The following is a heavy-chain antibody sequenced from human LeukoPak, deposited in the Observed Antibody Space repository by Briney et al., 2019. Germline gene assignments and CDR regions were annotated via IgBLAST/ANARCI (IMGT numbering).Heavy chain of an antibody. Sequence: GGSLRLSCAASGFTFSSYSMNWVRQAPGKGLEWVSYISTTTVYYADSVKGRFTISRDNAKNSLYLQMNSLRDEDTAVYYCAREGDSGSYLVYWGQGTLVTVSS. J-gene: IGHJ4*02. D-gene: IGHD3-10*01. V-gene: IGHV3-48*02. CDR2: ISTTTV. CDR3: AREGDSGSYLVY. CDR1: GFTFSSYS.